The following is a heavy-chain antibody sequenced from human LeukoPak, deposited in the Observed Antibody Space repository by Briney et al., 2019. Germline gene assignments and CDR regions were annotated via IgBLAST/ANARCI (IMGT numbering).Heavy chain of an antibody. CDR2: IYHSGST. CDR1: GYSISSGYH. V-gene: IGHV4-38-2*02. Sequence: SETLSLICTVSGYSISSGYHWGWIRQPPGKGLEWIGNIYHSGSTNYNPSLKSRVTISVDTSKNQFSLKLSSVTAADTAVYYCARGGRGGYDHTLFDYWGQGTLVTVSS. CDR3: ARGGRGGYDHTLFDY. D-gene: IGHD5-12*01. J-gene: IGHJ4*02.